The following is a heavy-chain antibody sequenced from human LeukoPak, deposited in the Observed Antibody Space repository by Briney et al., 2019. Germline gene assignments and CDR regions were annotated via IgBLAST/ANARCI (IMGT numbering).Heavy chain of an antibody. CDR1: GGSISSGDYY. CDR3: ARDQNYDFWSGLNPPADWFDP. CDR2: IYYSGST. Sequence: SETLSLTCTVSGGSISSGDYYWSWLRQPPGKGLEWIGYIYYSGSTYYNPSLKSRVTISVDTSKNQFSLKLSSVTAADTAVYYCARDQNYDFWSGLNPPADWFDPWGQGTLVTVSS. J-gene: IGHJ5*02. D-gene: IGHD3-3*01. V-gene: IGHV4-30-4*08.